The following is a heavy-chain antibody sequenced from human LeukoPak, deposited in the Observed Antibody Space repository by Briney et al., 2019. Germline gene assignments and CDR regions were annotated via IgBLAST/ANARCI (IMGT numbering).Heavy chain of an antibody. Sequence: PSETLSLTCAVYGGSFSGYYWSWIRKPPGKGLEWIGEINHSGSTNYNPSLKSRVTISVDTSKNQFSLKLSSVTAADTAVYYCARGKYYYGSGSYYKFAYYFDYWGQGTLVTVSS. CDR3: ARGKYYYGSGSYYKFAYYFDY. V-gene: IGHV4-34*01. J-gene: IGHJ4*02. CDR1: GGSFSGYY. CDR2: INHSGST. D-gene: IGHD3-10*01.